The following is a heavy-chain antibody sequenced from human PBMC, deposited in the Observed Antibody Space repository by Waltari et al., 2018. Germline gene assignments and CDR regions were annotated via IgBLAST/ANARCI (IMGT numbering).Heavy chain of an antibody. Sequence: QVQLVQSGAEVKKPGASVKVSCKASGYTFSDYGISWVRQAPGQGLEWMGWISGNDGHTTHAQKCQGRLIMTDDTSATTVYMELTYLTSDDTAVYYCARERHRLMEEGYLMALDPWGQGTLVTVSS. V-gene: IGHV1-18*01. CDR2: ISGNDGHT. CDR3: ARERHRLMEEGYLMALDP. D-gene: IGHD3-3*01. CDR1: GYTFSDYG. J-gene: IGHJ5*02.